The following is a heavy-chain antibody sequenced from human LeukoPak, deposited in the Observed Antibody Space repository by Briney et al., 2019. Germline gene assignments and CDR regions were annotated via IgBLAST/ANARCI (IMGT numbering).Heavy chain of an antibody. CDR3: ARHDYGDYSYYYYYYMDV. CDR2: IYYSGST. V-gene: IGHV4-39*01. D-gene: IGHD4-17*01. CDR1: GGSISSSSYY. Sequence: SETLSLTCTVSGGSISSSSYYWGWIRQPPGKGLEWIGSIYYSGSTYYNPSLKSRVTISVDTSKNQFSLKLSSVTAADTAVYYCARHDYGDYSYYYYYYMDVWGKGTTVTISS. J-gene: IGHJ6*03.